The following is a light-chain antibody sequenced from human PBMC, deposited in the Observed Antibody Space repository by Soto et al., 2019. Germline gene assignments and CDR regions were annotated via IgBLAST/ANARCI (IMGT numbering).Light chain of an antibody. CDR3: QQYNSYSPIT. J-gene: IGKJ5*01. CDR1: QSISSW. Sequence: DLQMTQSPSTLSSSLGDSVTITCRASQSISSWLAWYQQKPGKAPKLLIYDASSLESGVPSRFRGSGSGTEFTLTISSLQPDDFATYYCQQYNSYSPITCGQGTRLEIK. V-gene: IGKV1-5*01. CDR2: DAS.